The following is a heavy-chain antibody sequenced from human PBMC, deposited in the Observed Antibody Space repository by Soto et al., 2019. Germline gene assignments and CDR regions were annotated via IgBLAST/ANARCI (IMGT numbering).Heavy chain of an antibody. J-gene: IGHJ4*02. CDR2: INHSGST. V-gene: IGHV4-34*01. D-gene: IGHD3-10*01. Sequence: SETLSLTCAVYGGSFSGYYWSWIRQPPGKGLEWIGEINHSGSTNYNPSLKSRVTISVDTSKNQFSLKLSSVTAADTAVYYCARARPGSYFVLELWGRGTLVTVSS. CDR1: GGSFSGYY. CDR3: ARARPGSYFVLEL.